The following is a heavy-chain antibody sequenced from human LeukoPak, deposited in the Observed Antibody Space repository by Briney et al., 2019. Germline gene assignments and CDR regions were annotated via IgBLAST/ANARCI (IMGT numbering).Heavy chain of an antibody. CDR2: ITGGGDGT. CDR1: GFTFSSYA. J-gene: IGHJ4*02. D-gene: IGHD6-19*01. V-gene: IGHV3-23*01. CDR3: ARGVYTSGWYPDTFDY. Sequence: PGGSLRLSCAASGFTFSSYALTWVRQAPGKGLEWVSAITGGGDGTYYADSVKGRFTISRDNSKNTLYVQMNSLRAEDTALYYRARGVYTSGWYPDTFDYWGQGTLVTVSS.